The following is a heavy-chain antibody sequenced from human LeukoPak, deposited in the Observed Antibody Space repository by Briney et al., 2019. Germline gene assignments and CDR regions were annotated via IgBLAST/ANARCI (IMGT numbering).Heavy chain of an antibody. V-gene: IGHV3-30-3*02. CDR2: ISYDGSNK. CDR1: GFTFSSYA. CDR3: AKKRAAAGSFFDY. D-gene: IGHD6-13*01. J-gene: IGHJ4*02. Sequence: GGSLRLSCAVSGFTFSSYAMHWVRQAPGKGLEWVAVISYDGSNKYYADSVKGRFTISRDNSKNTLYLQMNSLRAEDTAVYYCAKKRAAAGSFFDYWGQGTLVTVSS.